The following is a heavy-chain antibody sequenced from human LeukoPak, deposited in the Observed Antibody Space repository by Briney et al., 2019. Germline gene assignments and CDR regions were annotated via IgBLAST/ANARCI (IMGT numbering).Heavy chain of an antibody. V-gene: IGHV4-34*01. CDR3: ARAKYSSRWYGNWFDP. D-gene: IGHD6-13*01. J-gene: IGHJ5*02. CDR2: INHSGST. Sequence: SETLSLTCAVYGGSFSGYYWSWIRQPPGKGLEWIGEINHSGSTNYNPSLKSRVTISVDTSKNQFSLKLSSVTAADTAVYYCARAKYSSRWYGNWFDPWGQGTLVTVSS. CDR1: GGSFSGYY.